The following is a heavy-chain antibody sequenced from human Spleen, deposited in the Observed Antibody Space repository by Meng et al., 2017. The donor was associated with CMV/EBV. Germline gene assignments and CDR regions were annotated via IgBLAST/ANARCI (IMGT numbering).Heavy chain of an antibody. CDR2: IYYSGST. CDR3: ARYVDTAMAGWFDP. D-gene: IGHD5-18*01. Sequence: GSLRLSCTVSGGSVSSGSYYWSWIRQPPGKGLEWIGYIYYSGSTNYNPSLKSRVTISVDTSKNQFSLKLSSVTAADTAVYYCARYVDTAMAGWFDPWGQGTLVTVSS. CDR1: GGSVSSGSYY. V-gene: IGHV4-61*01. J-gene: IGHJ5*02.